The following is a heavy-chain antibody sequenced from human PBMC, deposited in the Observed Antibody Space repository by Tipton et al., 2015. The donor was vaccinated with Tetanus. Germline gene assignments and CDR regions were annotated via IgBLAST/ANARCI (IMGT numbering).Heavy chain of an antibody. CDR3: ANCGGACAF. CDR1: GGSISGSNW. J-gene: IGHJ4*02. CDR2: IHHSGST. V-gene: IGHV4-4*02. Sequence: TLSLTCAVSGGSISGSNWWSWVRQPPGKGLEWIGEIHHSGSTNYNPSLKSRVTISVDKSKNQYSLKLTSVTAADTAVYYCANCGGACAFWGQGTLVTVSS. D-gene: IGHD2-21*02.